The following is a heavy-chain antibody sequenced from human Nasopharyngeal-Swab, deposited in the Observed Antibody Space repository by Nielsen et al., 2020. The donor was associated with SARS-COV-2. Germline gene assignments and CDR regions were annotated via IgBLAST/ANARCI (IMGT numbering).Heavy chain of an antibody. CDR3: ARVVVVVAATFDY. Sequence: ASVKVSCKASGYTFTSYAMHWVRQAPGQRLEWMGWINAGNGNIKYSQKFQGRVTITRDTSASTAYMELSSLRSEDTAVYYCARVVVVVAATFDYWGQGTLVTVSS. D-gene: IGHD2-15*01. CDR2: INAGNGNI. V-gene: IGHV1-3*01. J-gene: IGHJ4*02. CDR1: GYTFTSYA.